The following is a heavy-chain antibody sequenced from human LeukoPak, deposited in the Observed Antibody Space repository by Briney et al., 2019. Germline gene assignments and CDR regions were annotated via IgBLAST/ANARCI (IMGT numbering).Heavy chain of an antibody. CDR3: AKDLTGLMLGYCSGGSCYSPPFDAFDI. D-gene: IGHD2-15*01. J-gene: IGHJ3*02. Sequence: GGSLRLSCAASGFTFSSYGMSWVRQAPGKGLEWVSAISGSGGSTYYADSVKGRFTISRDNSKNTLYLQMNSLRAEDTAVYYCAKDLTGLMLGYCSGGSCYSPPFDAFDIWGQGTMVTVSS. CDR2: ISGSGGST. CDR1: GFTFSSYG. V-gene: IGHV3-23*01.